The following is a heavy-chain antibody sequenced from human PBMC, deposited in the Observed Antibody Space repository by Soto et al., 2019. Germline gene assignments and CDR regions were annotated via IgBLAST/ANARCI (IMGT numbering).Heavy chain of an antibody. Sequence: ASVKVSCKASGYTFTGYYMHWVRQDPVQGLEWMGWINPNSGGTNYAQKFQGWVTMTRDTSISTAYMELSRLRSDDTAVYYCALGIAVAGPYFDYWGQGTLVTVSS. CDR1: GYTFTGYY. D-gene: IGHD6-19*01. CDR2: INPNSGGT. CDR3: ALGIAVAGPYFDY. J-gene: IGHJ4*02. V-gene: IGHV1-2*04.